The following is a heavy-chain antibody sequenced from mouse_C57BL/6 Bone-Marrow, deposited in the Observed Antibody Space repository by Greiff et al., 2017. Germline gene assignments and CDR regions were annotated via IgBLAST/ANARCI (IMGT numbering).Heavy chain of an antibody. CDR2: INPYSGGT. J-gene: IGHJ2*01. V-gene: IGHV1-20*01. Sequence: EVQLQQSGPELVKPGASVKISCKASGYSFTGYFMHWVMQSHGQSLEWIGSINPYSGGTIYNQKFKGKATLTVDKSSSTAYMQLRSLTSEDSAVYECASSYYGYEDFGYWGQGTTLTVSS. CDR1: GYSFTGYF. CDR3: ASSYYGYEDFGY. D-gene: IGHD2-9*01.